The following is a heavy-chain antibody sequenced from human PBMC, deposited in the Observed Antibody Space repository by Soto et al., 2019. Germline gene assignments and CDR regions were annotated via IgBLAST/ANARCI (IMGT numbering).Heavy chain of an antibody. CDR1: GYTFTGYY. CDR2: INPNRGGT. V-gene: IGHV1-2*02. CDR3: SRDGEKSQLLSTYYLYGMDV. Sequence: ASVKVSCKASGYTFTGYYMHWVQQDPGQGLEWMGWINPNRGGTNYAQKFQGRVTMTRDTSISTAYMELSRLRYDDTAVYYCSRDGEKSQLLSTYYLYGMDVWSQGTTVTVSS. D-gene: IGHD2-2*01. J-gene: IGHJ6*02.